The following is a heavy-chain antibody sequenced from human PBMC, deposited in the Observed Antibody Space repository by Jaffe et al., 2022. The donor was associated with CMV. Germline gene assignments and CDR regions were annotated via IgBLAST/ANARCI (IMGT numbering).Heavy chain of an antibody. D-gene: IGHD1-26*01. CDR2: IRSKANSYAT. Sequence: EVQLVESGGGLVQPGGSLKLSCAASGFTFSGSAMHWVRQASGKGLEWVGRIRSKANSYATAYAASVKGRFTISRDDSKNTAYLQMNSLKTEDTAVYYCTSSIVGATGYYYYYYMDVWGKGTTVTVSS. CDR1: GFTFSGSA. J-gene: IGHJ6*03. CDR3: TSSIVGATGYYYYYYMDV. V-gene: IGHV3-73*01.